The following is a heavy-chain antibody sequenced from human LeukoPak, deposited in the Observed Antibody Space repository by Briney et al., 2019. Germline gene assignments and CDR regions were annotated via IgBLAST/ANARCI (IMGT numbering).Heavy chain of an antibody. CDR2: IYYSGST. V-gene: IGHV4-59*06. D-gene: IGHD3-10*01. CDR1: GGSISSYY. CDR3: ASNRLLLWFGEPSPGWFDP. J-gene: IGHJ5*02. Sequence: SETLSLTCTVFGGSISSYYWSWIRQHPGKGLEWIGYIYYSGSTYYNPSLKSRVTISVDTSKNQFSLKLSSVTAADTAVYYCASNRLLLWFGEPSPGWFDPWGQGTLVTVSS.